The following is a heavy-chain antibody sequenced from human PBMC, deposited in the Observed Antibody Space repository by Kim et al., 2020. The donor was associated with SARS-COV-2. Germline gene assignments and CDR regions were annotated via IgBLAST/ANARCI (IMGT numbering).Heavy chain of an antibody. Sequence: YSEDPVKGRFTISRDNSKNTLYLQMNSLRAEDTAVYYCAKESYSSSSFDYWGQGTLVTVSS. D-gene: IGHD6-6*01. V-gene: IGHV3-23*01. J-gene: IGHJ4*02. CDR3: AKESYSSSSFDY.